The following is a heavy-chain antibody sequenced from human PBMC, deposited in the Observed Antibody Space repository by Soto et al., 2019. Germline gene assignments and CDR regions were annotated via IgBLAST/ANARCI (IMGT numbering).Heavy chain of an antibody. J-gene: IGHJ2*01. CDR1: GGSFSGFY. CDR2: INHSGSS. V-gene: IGHV4-34*01. CDR3: ARMAGPWYFDL. Sequence: SETLSLTYSVHGGSFSGFYWTWIRQPPGKGLEWIGEINHSGSSNYNPPLKSRVTMSLDTSRNQFSLSLNSVTAADTAVYYCARMAGPWYFDLWGRGTLVTVSA.